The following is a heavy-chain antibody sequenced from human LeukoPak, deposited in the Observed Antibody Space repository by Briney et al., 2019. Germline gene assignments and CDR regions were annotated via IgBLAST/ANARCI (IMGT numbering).Heavy chain of an antibody. CDR1: GGSISSSSYY. V-gene: IGHV4-39*01. Sequence: SGTLSLTFTVSGGSISSSSYYWGWIRQPPGKGLEWIGSIYYSGSTCYNPSLKSRVTISVDTSKNQFSLKLSSVTAADTAVYHCARQYIVNHAFDIWGQGTMVTISS. CDR3: ARQYIVNHAFDI. J-gene: IGHJ3*02. CDR2: IYYSGST. D-gene: IGHD2-15*01.